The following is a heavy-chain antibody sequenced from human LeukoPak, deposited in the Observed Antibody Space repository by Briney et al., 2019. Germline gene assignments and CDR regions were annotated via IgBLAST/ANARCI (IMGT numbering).Heavy chain of an antibody. J-gene: IGHJ4*02. Sequence: ASVKVSCKASGYTFTSYYMHWVRQAPGQGLEWMGIINPSGGSTSYAQKFQGRVTMTRDMSTSTVYMELSSLRSEDTAVYYCARAGYNFWSGYYVWGQGTLVTVSS. CDR2: INPSGGST. CDR1: GYTFTSYY. D-gene: IGHD3-3*01. CDR3: ARAGYNFWSGYYV. V-gene: IGHV1-46*01.